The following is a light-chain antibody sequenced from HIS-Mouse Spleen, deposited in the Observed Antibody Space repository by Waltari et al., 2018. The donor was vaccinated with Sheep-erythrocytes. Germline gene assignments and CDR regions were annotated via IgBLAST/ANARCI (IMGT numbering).Light chain of an antibody. CDR3: QQSYSTPPLT. J-gene: IGKJ4*01. CDR1: QSISSY. CDR2: AAS. Sequence: DIQMTQSPSSLSASVGDRVTITCRESQSISSYLHWYQQKPGKAPKLLIYAASSLQSGVPSRFSGSGSGTDFTLTISSLQPEDFATYYCQQSYSTPPLTFGGGTKVEIK. V-gene: IGKV1-39*01.